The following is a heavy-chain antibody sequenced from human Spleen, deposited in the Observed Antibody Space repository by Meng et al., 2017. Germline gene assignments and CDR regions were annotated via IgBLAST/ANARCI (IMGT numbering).Heavy chain of an antibody. Sequence: GGSLRLSCAASGFTFSDYYMSWIRQAPGKGLEWVSYISDSGSTINYADSVKGRFTISRDNAKKSLYLQMNSLRAEDTAVYYCARGIYYDTSGYYYYLGQGTLVTVSS. CDR1: GFTFSDYY. J-gene: IGHJ4*02. CDR2: ISDSGSTI. V-gene: IGHV3-11*04. D-gene: IGHD3-22*01. CDR3: ARGIYYDTSGYYYY.